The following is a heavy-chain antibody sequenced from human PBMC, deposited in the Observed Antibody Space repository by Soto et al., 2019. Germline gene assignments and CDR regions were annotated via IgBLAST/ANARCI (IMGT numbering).Heavy chain of an antibody. J-gene: IGHJ4*02. CDR2: IIPIFGTA. CDR3: AREGASGSHIGY. Sequence: QVQLVQSGAEVKKPGSSVKVSCTASGGTFSSYAISWVRQAPGQGLEWMGGIIPIFGTAHSAQKFQGRVTITADESTSTAYMELSSLRSEDTAVYYCAREGASGSHIGYWGQGTLVTVSS. CDR1: GGTFSSYA. V-gene: IGHV1-69*01. D-gene: IGHD3-22*01.